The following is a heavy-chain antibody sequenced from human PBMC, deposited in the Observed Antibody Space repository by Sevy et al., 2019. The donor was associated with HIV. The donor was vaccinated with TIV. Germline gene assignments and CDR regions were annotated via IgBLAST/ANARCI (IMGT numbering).Heavy chain of an antibody. CDR2: ISAYNGNT. Sequence: ASVKVSCKTSTYSFTAYYIHWVRQAPGQGLEWMGWISAYNGNTNYAQKLQGRVTMTTDTSTSTAYMELRSLRSDDTAVYYCARDLGGYGGNSIDYWGQGTLVTVSS. D-gene: IGHD2-21*02. CDR3: ARDLGGYGGNSIDY. J-gene: IGHJ4*02. V-gene: IGHV1-18*04. CDR1: TYSFTAYY.